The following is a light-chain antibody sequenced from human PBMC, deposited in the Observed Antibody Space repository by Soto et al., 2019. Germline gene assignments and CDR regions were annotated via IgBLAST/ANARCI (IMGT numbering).Light chain of an antibody. CDR1: QSVRRN. V-gene: IGKV3-15*01. CDR3: HQYDTWPYA. CDR2: GAS. J-gene: IGKJ2*01. Sequence: EIVMTQSPATLYVSPGERATLSCRASQSVRRNLAWYQQKPGQAPRLLIYGASTRFTGIPARFSGSGSGTEFTLTINSLQPEDFAVYYCHQYDTWPYAFGQGTKLEIK.